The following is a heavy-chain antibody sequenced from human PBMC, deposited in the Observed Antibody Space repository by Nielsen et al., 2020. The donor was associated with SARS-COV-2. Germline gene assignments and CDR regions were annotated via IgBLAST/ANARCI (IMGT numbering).Heavy chain of an antibody. Sequence: SETLSLTCTVSGGSISSGGYYWSWIRQHPGKGLEWIGYIYYSGSTYYNPSLKSRVTISVDTSKNQFSLKLSSVTAADTAVYYCARVVVYYFDYWGQGTLVTVSS. V-gene: IGHV4-31*03. CDR2: IYYSGST. CDR1: GGSISSGGYY. CDR3: ARVVVYYFDY. J-gene: IGHJ4*02. D-gene: IGHD2-15*01.